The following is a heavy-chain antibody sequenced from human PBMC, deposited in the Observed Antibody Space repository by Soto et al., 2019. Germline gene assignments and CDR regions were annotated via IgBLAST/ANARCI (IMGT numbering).Heavy chain of an antibody. CDR1: GGSFSGYY. CDR2: INHSGST. J-gene: IGHJ5*02. V-gene: IGHV4-34*01. D-gene: IGHD2-2*01. Sequence: SETLSLTCAVYGGSFSGYYWSWIRQPPGKGLEWIGEINHSGSTNYNPSLKSRVTISVDTSKNQFSLKLSSVTAADTAVYYCARRAAHICSSTSCSTSPIKYWFDPWGQGTLVTVSS. CDR3: ARRAAHICSSTSCSTSPIKYWFDP.